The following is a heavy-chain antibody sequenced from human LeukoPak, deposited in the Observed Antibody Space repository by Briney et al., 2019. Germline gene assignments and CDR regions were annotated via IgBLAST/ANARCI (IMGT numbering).Heavy chain of an antibody. J-gene: IGHJ4*02. CDR1: GGTLSGYA. Sequence: SVKVSCKASGGTLSGYAISWVRQAPGQGLEWMGGIIPIFGTANYAQKFQGRVTITADESTSTAYMELSSLRSEDTAVYYCVAYYDFWSGYFRYHYFDYWGQGTLVTVSS. CDR3: VAYYDFWSGYFRYHYFDY. D-gene: IGHD3-3*01. V-gene: IGHV1-69*13. CDR2: IIPIFGTA.